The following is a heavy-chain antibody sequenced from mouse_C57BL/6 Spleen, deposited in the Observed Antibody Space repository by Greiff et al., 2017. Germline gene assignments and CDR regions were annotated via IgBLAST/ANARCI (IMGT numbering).Heavy chain of an antibody. J-gene: IGHJ2*01. D-gene: IGHD1-1*01. V-gene: IGHV1-15*01. CDR3: TRRTTVVSYFDY. CDR1: GYTFTDYE. CDR2: IDPETGGT. Sequence: VQLQQSGAELVRPGASVTLSCKASGYTFTDYEMHWVKQTPVHGLEWIGAIDPETGGTAYNQKFKGKAILTADKSSSTAYMELRSLTSEDSAVYYCTRRTTVVSYFDYWGQGTTRTVSS.